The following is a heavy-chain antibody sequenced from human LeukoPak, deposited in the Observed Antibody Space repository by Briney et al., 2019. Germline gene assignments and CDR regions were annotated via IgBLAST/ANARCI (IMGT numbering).Heavy chain of an antibody. CDR3: ASHPRSITVADY. CDR1: GFTFSSYA. Sequence: GGSLRLSCAASGFTFSSYAMNWVRQAPGKGLEWVAVISYDGSNKYYADSVKGRFTISRDNSKNTLYLQMNSLRAEDTAVYYCASHPRSITVADYWGQGTLVTVSS. CDR2: ISYDGSNK. J-gene: IGHJ4*02. V-gene: IGHV3-30*04. D-gene: IGHD4-23*01.